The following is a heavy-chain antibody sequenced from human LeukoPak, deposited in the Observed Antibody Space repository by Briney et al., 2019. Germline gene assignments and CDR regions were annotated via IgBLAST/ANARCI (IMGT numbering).Heavy chain of an antibody. Sequence: SETLSLTCAVSGGSINSYYWTWIRQPPGKGLEWMGYIFYSGSMYYNPSLKSRLTISVDTSKNQFSLKLRSVTAADTAVYYCARQTTVISFDYWGQGALVTVSS. CDR3: ARQTTVISFDY. D-gene: IGHD4-17*01. CDR1: GGSINSYY. V-gene: IGHV4-30-4*01. CDR2: IFYSGSM. J-gene: IGHJ4*02.